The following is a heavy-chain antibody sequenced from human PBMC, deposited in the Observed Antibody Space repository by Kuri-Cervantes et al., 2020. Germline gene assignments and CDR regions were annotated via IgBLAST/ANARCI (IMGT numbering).Heavy chain of an antibody. CDR2: INHSGST. D-gene: IGHD3-9*01. V-gene: IGHV4-34*01. J-gene: IGHJ6*03. CDR1: GGSFSGYY. Sequence: SQTLSLTCAVYGGSFSGYYWSWIRQPPGKGLEWIGEINHSGSTNYNPSLKSRVTISVDKSKNQFSLKLSSVTAADTAVYYCARVHETYDILTGYPSDYPDYYYYYMDVWGKGTTVTVSS. CDR3: ARVHETYDILTGYPSDYPDYYYYYMDV.